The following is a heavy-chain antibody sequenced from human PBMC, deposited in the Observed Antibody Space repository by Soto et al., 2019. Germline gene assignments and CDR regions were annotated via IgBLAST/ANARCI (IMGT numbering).Heavy chain of an antibody. V-gene: IGHV1-69*01. CDR3: ARLAVAGGYYYYGMDV. CDR2: IIPIFGTA. D-gene: IGHD6-19*01. CDR1: GGTFSSYA. J-gene: IGHJ6*02. Sequence: QVQLVQSVAEVKNPGSSVKVSCKASGGTFSSYAISWVRQAPGQGREWRGGIIPIFGTANYAQKFPGRVTITADESTSTAYMELSSLRSEDTAVYYCARLAVAGGYYYYGMDVWGQGTTVTVSS.